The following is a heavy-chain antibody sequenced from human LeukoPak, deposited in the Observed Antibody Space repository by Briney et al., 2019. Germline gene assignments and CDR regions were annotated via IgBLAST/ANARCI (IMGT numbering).Heavy chain of an antibody. CDR3: AREDYGDSGAWYFDL. V-gene: IGHV4-4*07. J-gene: IGHJ2*01. Sequence: SETLSLTCTVSGGSISSYYWSWIRQPAGKGLEWIGRIYTSGSTNYNPSLKSRVTISVDKSKNQFSLKLTSVTAADTAVYYCAREDYGDSGAWYFDLWGRGTLVIVSS. D-gene: IGHD4/OR15-4a*01. CDR2: IYTSGST. CDR1: GGSISSYY.